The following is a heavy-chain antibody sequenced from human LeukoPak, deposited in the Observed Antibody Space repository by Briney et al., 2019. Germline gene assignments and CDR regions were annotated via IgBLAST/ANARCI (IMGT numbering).Heavy chain of an antibody. CDR3: AKAVPKAVVTPSFDY. D-gene: IGHD4-23*01. CDR1: GFTFSSYG. Sequence: PGGTLRLSCAASGFTFSSYGMSWVRQAPGKGLEWVSAISGSAVSTYYADSVKGRFTISRDSSKNTLYLQMNSLRVEDMAVYYCAKAVPKAVVTPSFDYWGQGTLVTVSS. CDR2: ISGSAVST. J-gene: IGHJ4*02. V-gene: IGHV3-23*01.